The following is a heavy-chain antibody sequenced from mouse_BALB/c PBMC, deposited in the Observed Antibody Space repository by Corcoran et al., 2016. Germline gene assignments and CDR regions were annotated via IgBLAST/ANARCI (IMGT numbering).Heavy chain of an antibody. D-gene: IGHD1-1*01. CDR3: ARRGYYGSSYDWYFDV. J-gene: IGHJ1*01. Sequence: QVTLKESGPGILQPSQTLSLTCSFSGFSLSTSGMGVSWIRHPSGKGLEWLAHIYWDDDKRYNPSLKSRLTISKVTSSNQVFLKITSVDTADTATYYCARRGYYGSSYDWYFDVWGAGTTVTVSS. CDR2: IYWDDDK. CDR1: GFSLSTSGMG. V-gene: IGHV8-12*01.